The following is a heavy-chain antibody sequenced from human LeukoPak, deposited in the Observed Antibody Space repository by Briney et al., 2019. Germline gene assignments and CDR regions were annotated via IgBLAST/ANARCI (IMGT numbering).Heavy chain of an antibody. CDR2: IYYSGST. CDR3: ARAALQLWLHPDY. Sequence: SQTLSLTCTVSGGSISSGDYYWSWIRQPPGKGLEWIGYIYYSGSTYYNPSLKSRVTVSVDTSKNQFSLKLSSVTAADTAVYYCARAALQLWLHPDYWGQGTLVTVSS. CDR1: GGSISSGDYY. J-gene: IGHJ4*02. D-gene: IGHD5-18*01. V-gene: IGHV4-30-4*08.